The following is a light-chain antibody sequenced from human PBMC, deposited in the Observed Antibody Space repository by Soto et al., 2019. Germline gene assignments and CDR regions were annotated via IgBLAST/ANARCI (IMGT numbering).Light chain of an antibody. V-gene: IGLV2-14*03. CDR3: SSYTSRRTVI. Sequence: QSALTQPASVSGSPGQSITISCTGTNNDVGGFNFVSWYQQHPGKVPKLLIYDVDDRPSGVSNRFSGSRSGNTASLTISGLQAEDEADYSCSSYTSRRTVIFGGGTQLTVL. CDR1: NNDVGGFNF. J-gene: IGLJ2*01. CDR2: DVD.